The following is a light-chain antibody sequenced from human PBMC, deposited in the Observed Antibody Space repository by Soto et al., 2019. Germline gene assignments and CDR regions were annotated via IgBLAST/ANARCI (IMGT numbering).Light chain of an antibody. CDR2: AAS. Sequence: DVQLTQSPSFLSASVGDRVTITCRASQGISSHLAWYQQRPGNGPKLLIYAASTLQSGVPSRFSGSGSGTEFTLAISSLQPEDFATYYCQQVNGYPHTFGQGTKLEIK. J-gene: IGKJ2*01. CDR3: QQVNGYPHT. V-gene: IGKV1-9*01. CDR1: QGISSH.